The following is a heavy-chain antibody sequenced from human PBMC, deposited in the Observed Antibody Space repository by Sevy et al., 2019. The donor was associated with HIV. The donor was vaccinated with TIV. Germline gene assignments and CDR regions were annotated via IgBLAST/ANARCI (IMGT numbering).Heavy chain of an antibody. CDR2: IQYHGSNK. J-gene: IGHJ4*02. CDR1: GFSYSSYG. V-gene: IGHV3-30*02. CDR3: GKEGGGEGGDH. D-gene: IGHD2-21*01. Sequence: GGSLRLSCAASGFSYSSYGMHWVRQAPGKGLEWVAYIQYHGSNKEYADSVKGRFTISRDNSKNTLDLQMNSLRVEDTAVYDGGKEGGGEGGDHWGQGTLVTVSS.